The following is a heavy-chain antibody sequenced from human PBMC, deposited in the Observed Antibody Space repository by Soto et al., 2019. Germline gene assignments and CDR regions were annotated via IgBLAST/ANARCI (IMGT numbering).Heavy chain of an antibody. V-gene: IGHV1-69*02. CDR2: IIPILGIA. J-gene: IGHJ4*02. CDR1: GGTFSSYT. D-gene: IGHD3-10*01. CDR3: ARASGFGATVFDY. Sequence: QVQLVQSGAEVKKPGSSVKVSCKASGGTFSSYTISWVRQAPGQGLEWMGSIIPILGIANYAQKFQGRFTITADKSTSTAYMELSSLRSEDTAVYYCARASGFGATVFDYWGKGTLVTVSS.